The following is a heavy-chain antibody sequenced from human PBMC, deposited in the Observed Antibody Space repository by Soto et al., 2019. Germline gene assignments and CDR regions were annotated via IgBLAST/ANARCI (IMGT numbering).Heavy chain of an antibody. Sequence: QVQLVQSGAEVKKPGSSVKVSCKASGGTFSSYAISWVRQAPGQGLEWMGGIIPIFGTANYAQKFQGRVTITADQSTITANMELTSLRSDGTAGYYCARESRYCSGGSCYCLPGIDYWGQGTLVTVSS. D-gene: IGHD2-15*01. CDR3: ARESRYCSGGSCYCLPGIDY. V-gene: IGHV1-69*12. J-gene: IGHJ4*02. CDR2: IIPIFGTA. CDR1: GGTFSSYA.